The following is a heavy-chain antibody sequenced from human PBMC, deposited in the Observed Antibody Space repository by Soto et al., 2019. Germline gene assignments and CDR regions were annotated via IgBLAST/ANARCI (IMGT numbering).Heavy chain of an antibody. J-gene: IGHJ3*02. CDR1: CGSIISGAYS. Sequence: PSETLSLTCAFSCGSIISGAYSWGWILQPPGKGLEWIGYIYHSGSTYYNPSLKSRFTGSIDRSKNQFSLKLSSVTAADKAVFYCARGPYDSSGFYSAFDIWGQGTMVTVSS. V-gene: IGHV4-30-2*01. CDR2: IYHSGST. D-gene: IGHD3-22*01. CDR3: ARGPYDSSGFYSAFDI.